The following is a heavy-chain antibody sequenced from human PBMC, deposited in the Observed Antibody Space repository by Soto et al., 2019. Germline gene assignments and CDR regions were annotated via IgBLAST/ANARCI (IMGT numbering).Heavy chain of an antibody. CDR1: GYTFTGYY. Sequence: ASVKVSCKASGYTFTGYYMHWVRQAPGQGLEWMGWINPNSGGTNYAQKFQGWVTMTRDTSISTAYLQWSSLKASDTAMYYCARDYCSGTTCYEFDYWGQGTQVTVSS. D-gene: IGHD2-2*01. V-gene: IGHV1-2*04. CDR2: INPNSGGT. CDR3: ARDYCSGTTCYEFDY. J-gene: IGHJ4*02.